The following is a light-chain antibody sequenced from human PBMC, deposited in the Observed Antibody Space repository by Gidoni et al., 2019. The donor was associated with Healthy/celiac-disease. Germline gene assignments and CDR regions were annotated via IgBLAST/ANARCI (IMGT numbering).Light chain of an antibody. V-gene: IGKV3-11*01. J-gene: IGKJ4*01. CDR1: QSVSSY. CDR2: DAS. Sequence: EIVLTQSPATLSLSPGERATLSCRASQSVSSYLAWYQQKPGQAPRLLIYDASNRATGIPARFSGSGSGTDFTLTISSLEPEDFAVYSCQQPGDTFGGGTKVEIK. CDR3: QQPGDT.